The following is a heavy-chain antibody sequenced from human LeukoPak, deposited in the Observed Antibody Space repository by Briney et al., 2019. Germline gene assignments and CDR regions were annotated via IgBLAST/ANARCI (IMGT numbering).Heavy chain of an antibody. CDR2: LTPSGGGT. J-gene: IGHJ5*02. Sequence: ASVKVSYKASGYTFTSYFMHGVRQAPGQGLEGMGLLTPSGGGTIYAQKFQGRVTMTRDMSTSTVYMELSSLRSEDTAVYYCARDGGTRHRSGSYANWFDPWGQGTLVTVSS. CDR1: GYTFTSYF. V-gene: IGHV1-46*01. D-gene: IGHD3-10*01. CDR3: ARDGGTRHRSGSYANWFDP.